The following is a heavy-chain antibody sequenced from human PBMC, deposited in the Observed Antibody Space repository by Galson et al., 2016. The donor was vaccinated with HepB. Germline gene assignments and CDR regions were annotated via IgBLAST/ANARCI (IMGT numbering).Heavy chain of an antibody. CDR3: ARIRVGATAFPFDC. V-gene: IGHV3-23*01. CDR1: GFKFDDYG. Sequence: LRLSCAASGFKFDDYGMTWVRQAPGKGLEWVSSISGGSDNTFYADSVQGRFTISRDDSTHSVYLEMNSLRADDTALYYCARIRVGATAFPFDCWGQGTLVTVSS. D-gene: IGHD3-3*02. CDR2: ISGGSDNT. J-gene: IGHJ4*02.